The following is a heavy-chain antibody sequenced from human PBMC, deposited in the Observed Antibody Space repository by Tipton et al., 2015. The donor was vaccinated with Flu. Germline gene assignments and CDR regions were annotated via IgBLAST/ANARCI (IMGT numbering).Heavy chain of an antibody. J-gene: IGHJ4*02. CDR3: ARVGAIFGEVTARRRGDLDY. Sequence: QSGAEVKKPGASVKVSCKASGCNFNSYAISWMRQAPGQGLEWMGWISAYNGDTKFAQNVQGRVTMTTDTSTSTAYMELRGLRSDDTGMYYCARVGAIFGEVTARRRGDLDYWGQGTLVSVSS. CDR1: GCNFNSYA. D-gene: IGHD3-3*02. CDR2: ISAYNGDT. V-gene: IGHV1-18*01.